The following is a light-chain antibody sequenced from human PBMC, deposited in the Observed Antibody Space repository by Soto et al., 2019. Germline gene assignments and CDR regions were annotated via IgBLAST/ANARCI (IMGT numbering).Light chain of an antibody. CDR3: QQYGSSPGT. CDR2: DTS. V-gene: IGKV3-20*01. CDR1: QSVRDRY. Sequence: EIVLTQSPGTLSLSPGERATLSCRASQSVRDRYLALYQQKPGQAPSLLIYDTSTRATGVPDRFSGSGSGTDFALTISRVEPEDFAIYFCQQYGSSPGTFGQGTKVDIK. J-gene: IGKJ1*01.